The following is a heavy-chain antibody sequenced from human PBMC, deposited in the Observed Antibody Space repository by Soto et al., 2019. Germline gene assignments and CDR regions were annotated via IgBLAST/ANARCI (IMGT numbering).Heavy chain of an antibody. J-gene: IGHJ4*02. CDR2: IYYSGST. CDR3: ARLLPYDSGGYVVFDY. CDR1: GGSVSSGSYY. Sequence: QVQLQESGPGLVKPSETLSLTCTVSGGSVSSGSYYWSWIRQPPGKGLEWIGYIYYSGSTNYNPPPQGRLTLSVAPSKNLFSLKLSFVTVADTALYYGARLLPYDSGGYVVFDYGGQGPLVTVPS. V-gene: IGHV4-61*01. D-gene: IGHD3-22*01.